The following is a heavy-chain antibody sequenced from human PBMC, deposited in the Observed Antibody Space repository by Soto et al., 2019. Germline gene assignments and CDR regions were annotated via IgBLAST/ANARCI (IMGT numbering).Heavy chain of an antibody. J-gene: IGHJ5*02. CDR3: ARDGGYSSSWYSLDP. CDR2: ISAYNGNT. CDR1: GYTFTSYG. D-gene: IGHD6-13*01. Sequence: GASVKVSCKASGYTFTSYGISWVRQAPGQGLEWMGWISAYNGNTNYAQKLQGRVTMTTDTSTSTAYMEMRSLRSDDTAVYYCARDGGYSSSWYSLDPWGQGTMVTVYS. V-gene: IGHV1-18*04.